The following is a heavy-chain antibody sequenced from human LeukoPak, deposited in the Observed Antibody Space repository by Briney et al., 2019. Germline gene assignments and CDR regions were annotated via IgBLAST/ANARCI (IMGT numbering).Heavy chain of an antibody. CDR2: IYWDDDK. CDR3: AHTQGALWFGESIRGFDP. CDR1: GFSLSTSGVG. J-gene: IGHJ5*02. V-gene: IGHV2-5*02. D-gene: IGHD3-10*01. Sequence: SGPTLVNPTQTLTLTCTFSGFSLSTSGVGVGWIRQPPGKALEWLALIYWDDDKRYSPSLKSRLTITKDTSKNQVVLTMTNMDPVDTATYYCAHTQGALWFGESIRGFDPWGQGTLVTVSS.